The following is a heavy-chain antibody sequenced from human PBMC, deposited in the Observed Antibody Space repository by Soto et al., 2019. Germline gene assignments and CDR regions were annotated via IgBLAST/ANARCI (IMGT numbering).Heavy chain of an antibody. CDR2: ISAYNGNT. CDR1: GYTFTSYG. V-gene: IGHV1-18*04. J-gene: IGHJ4*02. CDR3: ARVGIRITMIVVVIPSFDY. D-gene: IGHD3-22*01. Sequence: GASVKVSCKASGYTFTSYGISWVRQAPGQGLEWMGWISAYNGNTNYAQKLQGRVTMTTDTSTSTAYMELRSLRSDDTAVYYCARVGIRITMIVVVIPSFDYWGQGTLVTVSS.